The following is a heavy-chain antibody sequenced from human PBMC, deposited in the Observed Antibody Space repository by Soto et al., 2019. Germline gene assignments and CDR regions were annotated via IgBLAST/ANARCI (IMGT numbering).Heavy chain of an antibody. J-gene: IGHJ5*02. CDR2: IYATGTT. CDR3: VRDGTKTLRDWFDP. Sequence: SETLSLTCTVSGASISGFYCSWIRKSAGKGLEWIGRIYATGTTDYNPSLKSRVMMSVDTSKKQFPLELRSVTAADTAVYYCVRDGTKTLRDWFDPWGQGISVTVSS. D-gene: IGHD1-1*01. V-gene: IGHV4-4*07. CDR1: GASISGFY.